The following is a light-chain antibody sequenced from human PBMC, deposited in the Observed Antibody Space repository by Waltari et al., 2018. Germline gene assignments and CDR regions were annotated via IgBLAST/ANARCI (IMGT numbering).Light chain of an antibody. CDR2: DAS. CDR1: QDISIH. V-gene: IGKV1-33*01. Sequence: DIQMTQSPSSLSASVGDRVTITCQASQDISIHLNWYQQRPGKAPRLLIYDASNLETGVPSRFSGSGSWTDFTFTISSLQPEDIATYYCQQYENLRTFGQGTKVDIK. CDR3: QQYENLRT. J-gene: IGKJ1*01.